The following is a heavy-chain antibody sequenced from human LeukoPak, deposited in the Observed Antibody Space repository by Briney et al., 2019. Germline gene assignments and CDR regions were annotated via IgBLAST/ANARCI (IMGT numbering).Heavy chain of an antibody. CDR3: ARVGYDDSSGYYYADY. CDR1: GGSISSYY. D-gene: IGHD3-22*01. Sequence: NPSETLSLTCIVSGGSISSYYWSWIRQPPGKGLEWIGYIYYSGSTNYNPSLKSRVTISVDTSKNQFSLKLSSVTAADTAVYYCARVGYDDSSGYYYADYWGQGTLVTVSS. V-gene: IGHV4-59*01. CDR2: IYYSGST. J-gene: IGHJ4*02.